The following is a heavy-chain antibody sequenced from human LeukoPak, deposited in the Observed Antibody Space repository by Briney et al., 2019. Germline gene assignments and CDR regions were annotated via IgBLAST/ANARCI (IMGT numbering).Heavy chain of an antibody. J-gene: IGHJ4*02. V-gene: IGHV3-23*01. CDR1: GFTFDDYG. D-gene: IGHD5-12*01. Sequence: PGGSLRLSCAASGFTFDDYGMSWVRQAPGKGLEWVSGISGSGGSTYYADSVKGRFTISRDNSKNTLYLQMNSLRAEDTAVYYCAKDLSGYDSSFDYWGQGTLVTVSS. CDR3: AKDLSGYDSSFDY. CDR2: ISGSGGST.